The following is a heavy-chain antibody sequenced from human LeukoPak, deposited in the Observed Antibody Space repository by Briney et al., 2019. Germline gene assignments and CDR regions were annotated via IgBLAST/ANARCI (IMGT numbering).Heavy chain of an antibody. CDR1: GFTLSSYW. CDR3: AGYCSGGCYSSYSIDH. V-gene: IGHV3-74*01. J-gene: IGHJ4*02. CDR2: IESDGSRT. D-gene: IGHD2-15*01. Sequence: AGGSLRLSCAASGFTLSSYWMHWVRQAPGKGLVWVSRIESDGSRTSYADSVKERFTISRDNAKNTLYLQMNSLRAEDTAVYYCAGYCSGGCYSSYSIDHWGPGTLVTVSS.